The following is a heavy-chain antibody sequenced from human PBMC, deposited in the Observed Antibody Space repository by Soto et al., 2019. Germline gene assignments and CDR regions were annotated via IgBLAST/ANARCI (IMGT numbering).Heavy chain of an antibody. CDR2: IYSGGST. CDR1: GFTVSSNY. D-gene: IGHD3-9*01. Sequence: GGSLRLSCAASGFTVSSNYMSWVRQAPGKGLEWVSVIYSGGSTYYADSVKGRFTISRHNSKNTLYLQMNSLRAEDTAVYYCARDLFPRADILTGYYPNWGQGTLVTVSS. J-gene: IGHJ4*02. V-gene: IGHV3-53*04. CDR3: ARDLFPRADILTGYYPN.